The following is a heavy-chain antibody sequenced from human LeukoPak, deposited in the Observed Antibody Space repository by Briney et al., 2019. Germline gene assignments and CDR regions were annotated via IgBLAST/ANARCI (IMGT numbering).Heavy chain of an antibody. CDR3: AKDKGEYSSSWPDAFDI. D-gene: IGHD6-13*01. J-gene: IGHJ3*02. V-gene: IGHV3-23*01. CDR1: GFTFSSYA. Sequence: GGSLRLSCAASGFTFSSYAMSWVRQAPGKGLEWVSAISGSGGSTYYADSVKGRFTISRDNSKNTLYLQMSSLRAEDTAVYYCAKDKGEYSSSWPDAFDIWGQGTMVTVSS. CDR2: ISGSGGST.